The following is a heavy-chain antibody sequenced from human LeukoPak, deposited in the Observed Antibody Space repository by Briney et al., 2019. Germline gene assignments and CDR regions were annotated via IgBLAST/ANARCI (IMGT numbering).Heavy chain of an antibody. V-gene: IGHV4-30-2*01. D-gene: IGHD3-10*01. CDR3: ARGADLGYGSGSGGYYFDY. Sequence: PSQTLSLTCAVSGGSISSGGYSWSWIRQPPGKGLEWIGYIYHSGSTYYNPSLKSRVTISVDRSKNQFSLKLSSVTAADTAVYYCARGADLGYGSGSGGYYFDYWGQGTLVTVSS. J-gene: IGHJ4*02. CDR1: GGSISSGGYS. CDR2: IYHSGST.